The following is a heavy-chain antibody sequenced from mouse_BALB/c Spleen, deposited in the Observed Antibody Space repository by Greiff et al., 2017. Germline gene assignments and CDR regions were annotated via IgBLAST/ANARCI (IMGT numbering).Heavy chain of an antibody. CDR3: ARRAYGDY. CDR2: INPGSGGT. Sequence: QVQLKESGAELVRPGTSVKVSCKASGYAFTNYLIEWVKQRPGQGLEWIGVINPGSGGTNYNEKFKGKATLTADKSSSTAYMQLSSLTSDDSAVYFCARRAYGDYWGQGTTLTVSS. CDR1: GYAFTNYL. J-gene: IGHJ2*01. V-gene: IGHV1-54*03. D-gene: IGHD1-1*01.